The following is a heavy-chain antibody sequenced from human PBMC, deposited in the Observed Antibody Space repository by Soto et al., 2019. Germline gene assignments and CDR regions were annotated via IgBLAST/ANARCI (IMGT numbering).Heavy chain of an antibody. V-gene: IGHV4-30-2*01. D-gene: IGHD6-19*01. CDR2: IYHSGST. CDR3: ARAVAVPADFEY. Sequence: PSETLSLTCAVSGGSISSGGYSWSWIRQPPGKGLEWIGYIYHSGSTYYNPSLKSRVTISVDRSKNQFSLKLSSVTAADTAVYYCARAVAVPADFEYWGQGTLVTVSS. J-gene: IGHJ4*02. CDR1: GGSISSGGYS.